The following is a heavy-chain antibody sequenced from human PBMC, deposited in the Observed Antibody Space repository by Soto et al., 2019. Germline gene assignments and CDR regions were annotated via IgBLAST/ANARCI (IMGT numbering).Heavy chain of an antibody. D-gene: IGHD3-16*01. V-gene: IGHV3-33*01. J-gene: IGHJ5*02. Sequence: GGSLRLSCAASGFTFSSYCMHWVRQAPGKGLEWVAVIWYDGSNKYYADSVKGRFTISRDNSKNTLYLQMNSLRAEDTAVYYWARASDYVWGSYTKTPLFDPSGQGTLLTLSS. CDR3: ARASDYVWGSYTKTPLFDP. CDR2: IWYDGSNK. CDR1: GFTFSSYC.